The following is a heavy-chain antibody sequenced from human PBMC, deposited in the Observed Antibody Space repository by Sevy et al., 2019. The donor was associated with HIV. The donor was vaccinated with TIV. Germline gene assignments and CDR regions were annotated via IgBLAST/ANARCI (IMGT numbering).Heavy chain of an antibody. Sequence: GGSLRLSCAASGFTFSSYGMHWVRQAPGKGLEWVALIWYDGSSKYYADSVKGRVTLSRDNSKNTLYLQMNSLRAEDTAVYYCARGANYYGSSGSQPNFDYWGQGTLVTVSS. J-gene: IGHJ4*02. CDR1: GFTFSSYG. V-gene: IGHV3-33*01. D-gene: IGHD3-22*01. CDR2: IWYDGSSK. CDR3: ARGANYYGSSGSQPNFDY.